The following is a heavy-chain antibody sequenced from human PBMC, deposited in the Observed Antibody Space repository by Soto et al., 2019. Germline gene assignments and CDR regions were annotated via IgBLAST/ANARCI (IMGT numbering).Heavy chain of an antibody. Sequence: QLQLQESGPGLVQPSETLSLTCTVSGVSISSHGYFWGWIRQSPGKGLEWIGMISYSGSTYYSPSLKSRVTISADTSKNQLSLRLSSVTAADTAVFHCMNYNSGWKYWGQGTVVTVSS. J-gene: IGHJ4*02. CDR1: GVSISSHGYF. V-gene: IGHV4-39*01. D-gene: IGHD5-12*01. CDR3: MNYNSGWKY. CDR2: ISYSGST.